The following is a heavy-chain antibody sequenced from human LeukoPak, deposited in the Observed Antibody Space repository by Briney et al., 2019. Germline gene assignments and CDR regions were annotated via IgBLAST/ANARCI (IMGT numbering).Heavy chain of an antibody. V-gene: IGHV3-33*06. J-gene: IGHJ4*02. CDR2: IWNDGSSQ. D-gene: IGHD4-11*01. Sequence: GGSLRLSCAASGFTFSSYGMHWVRQAPGKGLEWVAVIWNDGSSQYYADSVKGRFTVSRDNSQNTLFLQMNNLRPEDTAVYYCAKDAERGFDYSNSLDKWGQGTLVTVSS. CDR1: GFTFSSYG. CDR3: AKDAERGFDYSNSLDK.